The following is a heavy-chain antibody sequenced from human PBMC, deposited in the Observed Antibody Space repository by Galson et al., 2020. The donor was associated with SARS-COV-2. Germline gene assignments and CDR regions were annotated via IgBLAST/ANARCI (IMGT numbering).Heavy chain of an antibody. Sequence: PGGSLRLSCAASGFTFSSYSMNLVRQAPGKGLEWVSSINYRGSLICYADSVKGRFTISRDNAKNSLYLQMNSLRADDTAVYYCARGGSSTTSEDLFDPWGQGTLVTVSS. J-gene: IGHJ5*02. CDR2: INYRGSLI. D-gene: IGHD2-2*01. CDR1: GFTFSSYS. V-gene: IGHV3-21*01. CDR3: ARGGSSTTSEDLFDP.